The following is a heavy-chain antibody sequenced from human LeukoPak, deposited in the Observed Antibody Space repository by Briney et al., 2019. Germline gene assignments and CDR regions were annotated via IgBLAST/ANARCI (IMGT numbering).Heavy chain of an antibody. Sequence: GGSLRLSCAASGFTFSSYALSWVRQAPGKGLEWVSAISGSGVNTYYADSVKGRFTISRDNSKNTLYLQMNSLRTEDTAMYYCAKDMGYTYGHAFDYWGQGTLVTVSS. J-gene: IGHJ4*02. CDR3: AKDMGYTYGHAFDY. V-gene: IGHV3-23*01. D-gene: IGHD5-18*01. CDR2: ISGSGVNT. CDR1: GFTFSSYA.